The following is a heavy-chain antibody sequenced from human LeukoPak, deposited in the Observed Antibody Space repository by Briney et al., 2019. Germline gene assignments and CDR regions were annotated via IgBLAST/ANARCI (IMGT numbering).Heavy chain of an antibody. CDR1: GFNFDDYA. CDR2: ISGDGGST. V-gene: IGHV3-43*02. CDR3: ARESDSSGWYDY. Sequence: PGGSLRLSCAAPGFNFDDYAIHWVRQAPGKGLEWVSLISGDGGSTFYADSVRGRFTISRDNSKNSLYLQMGSLRSEDTALYFCARESDSSGWYDYWGRGTLVTVSS. D-gene: IGHD6-19*01. J-gene: IGHJ4*02.